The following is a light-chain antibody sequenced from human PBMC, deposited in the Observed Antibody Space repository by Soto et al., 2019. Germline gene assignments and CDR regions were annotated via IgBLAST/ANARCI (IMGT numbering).Light chain of an antibody. V-gene: IGKV1-5*03. CDR3: QQYNSYPLT. Sequence: DIQMTQSPSTLSSSVGDRVTITCRVSQSVSSWLAWYQQKPGKAPKLLIYKASSLETGVPSRFSGSGTGTEFTLTISSLQPDDSATYYCQQYNSYPLTFGGGTKVEIK. J-gene: IGKJ4*01. CDR2: KAS. CDR1: QSVSSW.